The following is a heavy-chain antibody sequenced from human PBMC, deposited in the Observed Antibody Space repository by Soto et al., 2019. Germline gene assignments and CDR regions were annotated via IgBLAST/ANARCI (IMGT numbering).Heavy chain of an antibody. V-gene: IGHV3-49*05. CDR1: GFTLGDYA. CDR2: IRSKAYGGTT. Sequence: KPGGSLRLSCTASGFTLGDYAMSWFRQAPGKGLEWVGFIRSKAYGGTTEYAASVKGRFTISRDDSKSIAYLQMNSLKTEDTAVYYCTRGVVSLGAFDIWGQGTMVTVSS. D-gene: IGHD2-2*01. CDR3: TRGVVSLGAFDI. J-gene: IGHJ3*02.